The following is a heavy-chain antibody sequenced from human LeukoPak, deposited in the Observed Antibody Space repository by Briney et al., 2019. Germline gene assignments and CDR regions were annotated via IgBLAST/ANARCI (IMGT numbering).Heavy chain of an antibody. CDR1: GFTFSGYS. V-gene: IGHV3-21*01. CDR3: ARPYSSDWYGWFDP. D-gene: IGHD6-13*01. J-gene: IGHJ5*02. CDR2: ISSSGNYI. Sequence: PGGSLRLSCAASGFTFSGYSMNWVRQAPGKGLEWVSSISSSGNYIHYADSVKGRFTISRDNAKNSLYLQVNSLRAEDTAVYYCARPYSSDWYGWFDPWGQGTLVTVSS.